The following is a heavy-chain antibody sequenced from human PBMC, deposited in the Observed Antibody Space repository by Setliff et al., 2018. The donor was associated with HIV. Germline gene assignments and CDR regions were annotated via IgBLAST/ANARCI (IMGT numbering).Heavy chain of an antibody. D-gene: IGHD2-8*01. CDR2: TSSSGSTI. V-gene: IGHV3-48*04. CDR1: GFTFSRYW. Sequence: GESLRLSCTASGFTFSRYWMSWIRQAPGKGLEWISYTSSSGSTIYYADSVKGRFTISRDNAKNSLYLQMNSRRAEDTAVYYCARTACSLAMGCYFDFWGRGALVTVSS. CDR3: ARTACSLAMGCYFDF. J-gene: IGHJ4*02.